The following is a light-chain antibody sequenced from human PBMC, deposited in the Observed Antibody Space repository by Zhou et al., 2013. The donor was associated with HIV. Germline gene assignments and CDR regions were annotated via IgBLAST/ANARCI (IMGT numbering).Light chain of an antibody. V-gene: IGKV3-15*01. CDR3: QQYSDWPVT. CDR1: QSISTN. Sequence: EIVMTQSPASLSVSPGKRVTLSCRASQSISTNVAWYQQKPGQAPRLLIYGASTRATGGPARFSGSGSGTKFTLTVSSMQSEDFAVYYCQQYSDWPVTFGGGTKVEI. J-gene: IGKJ4*01. CDR2: GAS.